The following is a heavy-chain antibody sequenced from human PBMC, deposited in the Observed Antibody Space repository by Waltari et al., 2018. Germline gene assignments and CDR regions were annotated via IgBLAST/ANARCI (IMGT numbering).Heavy chain of an antibody. CDR1: GFTSGSHY. D-gene: IGHD1-1*01. V-gene: IGHV3-23*01. CDR3: ADWNHVDY. J-gene: IGHJ4*02. CDR2: IGGSGGTR. Sequence: EVQLLESGGGLVQPGGSLKLSCANSGFTSGSHYMSWVRQAPGKGLEWVSTIGGSGGTRYVDSVKGRFTISRDNSKNTLYLQMNSLRVEDTAVYYCADWNHVDYWGQGTLVTVSS.